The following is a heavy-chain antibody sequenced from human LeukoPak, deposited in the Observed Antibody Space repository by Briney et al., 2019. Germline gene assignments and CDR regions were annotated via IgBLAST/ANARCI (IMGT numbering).Heavy chain of an antibody. V-gene: IGHV3-43*02. D-gene: IGHD5-18*01. Sequence: GGSLRLSCAASGFTFDDYAVHWVRQAPGKGLEWVSLISGDGGSTYYADSVKGRFTISRDNSKNSLYLQMNSLRTEDAALYYFEKDKLGYSYASYAFDIWGQGTMVTVFS. CDR3: EKDKLGYSYASYAFDI. CDR2: ISGDGGST. J-gene: IGHJ3*02. CDR1: GFTFDDYA.